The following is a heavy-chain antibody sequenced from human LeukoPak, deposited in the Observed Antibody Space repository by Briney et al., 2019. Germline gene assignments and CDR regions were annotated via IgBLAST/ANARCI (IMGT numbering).Heavy chain of an antibody. CDR3: ARGSERGYYDSSGYPGVFDY. D-gene: IGHD3-22*01. J-gene: IGHJ4*02. CDR1: GGSISSYY. V-gene: IGHV4-59*01. Sequence: SSETLSLTCTVSGGSISSYYWSWIRQPPGKGLEWIGYIYYSGSTNYNPSLKSRVTISVDTSKNQFSLRLSSVTAADTAVYYCARGSERGYYDSSGYPGVFDYWGQGTLVTVSS. CDR2: IYYSGST.